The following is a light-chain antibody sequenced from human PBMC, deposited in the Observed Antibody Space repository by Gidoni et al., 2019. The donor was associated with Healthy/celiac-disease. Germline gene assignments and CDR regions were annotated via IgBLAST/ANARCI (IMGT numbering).Light chain of an antibody. V-gene: IGKV4-1*01. CDR2: CAS. CDR3: QQYYSTPWT. CDR1: QSVLYSSNNKNY. J-gene: IGKJ1*01. Sequence: DIVMTQSPDSLAVSLCERASLNCKSSQSVLYSSNNKNYLAWYQQKPGQTPKLLIYCASTRESGVPDRFSGSGSGTDVTLTISSLQAEDVAVYYCQQYYSTPWTFGQGTKVEIK.